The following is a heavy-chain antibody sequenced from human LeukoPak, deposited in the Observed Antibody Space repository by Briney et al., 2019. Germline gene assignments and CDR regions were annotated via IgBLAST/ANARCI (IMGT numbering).Heavy chain of an antibody. J-gene: IGHJ4*02. CDR2: INSDGSST. CDR3: ARVGRDGYNTPPSHPKHFDY. Sequence: PGGSLRLSCAASGFTFSRYWMHWVRQAPGKGLVWVSRINSDGSSTSYADSVKGRFTISRDNAKNTLYLQMNSLRAEDTAVYYCARVGRDGYNTPPSHPKHFDYRGQGTLVTVSS. V-gene: IGHV3-74*01. D-gene: IGHD5-24*01. CDR1: GFTFSRYW.